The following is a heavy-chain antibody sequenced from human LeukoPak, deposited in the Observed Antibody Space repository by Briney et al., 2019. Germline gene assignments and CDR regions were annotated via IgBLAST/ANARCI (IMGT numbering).Heavy chain of an antibody. CDR3: ARRGYSYGSGPYYYYYYYGMDV. J-gene: IGHJ6*02. D-gene: IGHD5-18*01. Sequence: ASVKVSCKASGYTFTSYGSSWVRQAPGQGLEWMGWISAYNGNTNYAQKLQGRVTMTTDTSTSTAYMELRSLRSDDTAVYYCARRGYSYGSGPYYYYYYYGMDVWGQGTTVTVSS. CDR2: ISAYNGNT. V-gene: IGHV1-18*01. CDR1: GYTFTSYG.